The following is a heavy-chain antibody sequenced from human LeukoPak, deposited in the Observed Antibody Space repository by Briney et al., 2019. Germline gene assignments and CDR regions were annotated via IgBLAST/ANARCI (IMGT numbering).Heavy chain of an antibody. V-gene: IGHV3-23*01. Sequence: GGSLRLSCLTSGFTLSTNAMAWVRQTPEKGLEWVAIISSSDGGTYHIDSVKGRFTISRDNSKNMLNLQMNSLRAEDTAVYYCAKGTLGSCNGATCYPLDYWGQGTLVTVSS. D-gene: IGHD2-15*01. CDR3: AKGTLGSCNGATCYPLDY. CDR1: GFTLSTNA. CDR2: ISSSDGGT. J-gene: IGHJ4*02.